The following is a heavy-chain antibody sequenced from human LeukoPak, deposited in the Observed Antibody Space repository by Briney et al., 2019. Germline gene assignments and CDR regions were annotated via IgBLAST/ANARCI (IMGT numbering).Heavy chain of an antibody. Sequence: GGSLRLSCAASGFTFSSYWMSWVRQAPGKGLEWVANIRQDGSEKYYVDSVKGRFTISRDNAKNSLYLQMNSLRAEDTAVYYCARDIPGDAFDIWGQGTMVTVSS. D-gene: IGHD1-14*01. J-gene: IGHJ3*02. CDR1: GFTFSSYW. CDR2: IRQDGSEK. CDR3: ARDIPGDAFDI. V-gene: IGHV3-7*01.